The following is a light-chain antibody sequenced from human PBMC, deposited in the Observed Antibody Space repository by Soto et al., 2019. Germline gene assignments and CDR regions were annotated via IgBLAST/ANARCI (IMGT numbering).Light chain of an antibody. CDR3: QQYGSSPRFT. J-gene: IGKJ3*01. CDR1: QSVSSSY. CDR2: GAS. Sequence: EIVLTQSPGTLSLSPGERATLSCRASQSVSSSYLAWYQQKPGQAPRLLIYGASSRATGIPDRFSGSGSGTDFTLTISRLETEDFAVYYCQQYGSSPRFTFVPGTKVDIK. V-gene: IGKV3-20*01.